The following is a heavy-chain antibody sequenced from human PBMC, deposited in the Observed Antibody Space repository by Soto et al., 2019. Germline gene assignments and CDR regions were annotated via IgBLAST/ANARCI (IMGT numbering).Heavy chain of an antibody. V-gene: IGHV1-3*01. J-gene: IGHJ6*02. Sequence: ASVKVSCKPPGYTFTRYNIHWVRQAPGQRLEWMGWINVGNGNTRYSQKFKGRLTLTRDTPGNTAYLELNSLISEDTAVYYCATPQDYDYSYGMDVWGQGTTVTVSS. D-gene: IGHD3-10*01. CDR3: ATPQDYDYSYGMDV. CDR1: GYTFTRYN. CDR2: INVGNGNT.